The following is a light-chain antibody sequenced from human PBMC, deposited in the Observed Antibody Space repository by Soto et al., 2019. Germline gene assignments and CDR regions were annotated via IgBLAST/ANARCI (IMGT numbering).Light chain of an antibody. V-gene: IGKV1-6*01. J-gene: IGKJ1*01. CDR3: LQDYDYPRT. Sequence: ATQMTQSPSSLSASVGDRVTIAGRASQGIRTELGWYQQKPGEAPKLLIYAASTLQSGVPSRFSGSGSGTDFTLTISSLQPEDFATYYCLQDYDYPRTFGQGTKVEMK. CDR2: AAS. CDR1: QGIRTE.